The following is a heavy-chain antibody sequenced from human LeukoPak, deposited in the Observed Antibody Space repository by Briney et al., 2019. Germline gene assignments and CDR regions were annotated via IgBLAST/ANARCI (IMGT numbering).Heavy chain of an antibody. CDR2: INSDGKST. CDR1: GFTFSSYL. D-gene: IGHD3-22*01. Sequence: GGSLRLSCAASGFTFSSYLMHWVRQGPGEGLVWVSRINSDGKSTSYADSVKGRFTISRDNAKNTLCLQMNSLRAEDTAVYFCAKSRAGSSGFYLDHWGQGTLVTVSS. CDR3: AKSRAGSSGFYLDH. V-gene: IGHV3-74*01. J-gene: IGHJ4*02.